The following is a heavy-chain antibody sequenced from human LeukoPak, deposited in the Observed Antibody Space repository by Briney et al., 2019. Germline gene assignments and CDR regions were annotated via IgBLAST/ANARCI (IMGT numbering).Heavy chain of an antibody. V-gene: IGHV4-59*01. Sequence: SETLSFTCTVSGGSISRYYWSWIRQPPGEGLEWIGYIHYSGTTNYNPSLKSRVTISVDTSKNQFSLKLSSVTAADTAVYYCAGGGQWLAFDYWGQGTLVTVSS. CDR3: AGGGQWLAFDY. D-gene: IGHD6-19*01. CDR2: IHYSGTT. CDR1: GGSISRYY. J-gene: IGHJ4*02.